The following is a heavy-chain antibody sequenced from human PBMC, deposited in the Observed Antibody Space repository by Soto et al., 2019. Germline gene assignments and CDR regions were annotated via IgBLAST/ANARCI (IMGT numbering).Heavy chain of an antibody. CDR1: GFTFSYYA. D-gene: IGHD5-12*01. CDR3: ARGWVVDL. Sequence: EVQLVESGGGLVQPGGSLRLSCAASGFTFSYYAMHWVRQAPGKGLEYVSVINNNGDSTYYAYSVEGRITITRDNSKNTLYLQMGRLRTEDMALYCCARGWVVDLGGQGTLVTVSS. V-gene: IGHV3-64*01. CDR2: INNNGDST. J-gene: IGHJ4*02.